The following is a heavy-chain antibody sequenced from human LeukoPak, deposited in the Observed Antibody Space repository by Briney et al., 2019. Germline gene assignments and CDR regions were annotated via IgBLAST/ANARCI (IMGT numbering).Heavy chain of an antibody. V-gene: IGHV1-2*02. D-gene: IGHD3-16*02. CDR3: ARVRDLSYGMDV. CDR2: INPNSGGT. CDR1: GYTFTGYY. J-gene: IGHJ6*02. Sequence: ASVKVSCKASGYTFTGYYIHWVRQAPAQGLEWMGWINPNSGGTNYAQNFQGRVTMTRDTSISTAYMELSRLRSDDTAVYYCARVRDLSYGMDVWGQGTTVTVSS.